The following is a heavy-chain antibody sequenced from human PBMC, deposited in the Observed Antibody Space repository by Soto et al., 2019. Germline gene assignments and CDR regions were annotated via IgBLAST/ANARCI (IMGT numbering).Heavy chain of an antibody. D-gene: IGHD3-9*01. J-gene: IGHJ4*02. V-gene: IGHV3-23*01. CDR2: ISGSGGST. CDR3: AKDRVLRYFDLGPFGY. CDR1: GFTFSSYA. Sequence: GGSLRLSCAASGFTFSSYAMSWVRQAPGKGLEWVSAISGSGGSTYCADSVKGRFTISRDNSKNTLYLQMNSLRAEDTAVYYCAKDRVLRYFDLGPFGYWGQGTLVTVSS.